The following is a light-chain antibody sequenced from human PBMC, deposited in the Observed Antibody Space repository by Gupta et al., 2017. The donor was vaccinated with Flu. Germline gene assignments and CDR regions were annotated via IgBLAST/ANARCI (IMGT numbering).Light chain of an antibody. V-gene: IGKV3-20*01. CDR2: SAS. J-gene: IGKJ1*01. Sequence: ETVLTQSPGTLSLSSGEGVTVSCRASQSVTGTYLAWYQQKPGQVPRLLIFSASIRAAGIPDRFSGSGSGTDFTLTISRLEPEDFAVYYCQQYINLPWTFGQGTKVEV. CDR3: QQYINLPWT. CDR1: QSVTGTY.